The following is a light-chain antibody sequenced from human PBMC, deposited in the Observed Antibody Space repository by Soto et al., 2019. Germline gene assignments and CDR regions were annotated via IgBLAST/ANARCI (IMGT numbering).Light chain of an antibody. Sequence: QSVLTRAASVSGSPGRSITISCTGTSSDVGSYNYVSWYQQHPGKAPKLMIYEVSNRPSGVSNRFSGSKSGNTASLTISGLQAEDEADYYCSSYTSSSVYVFGTGTKVTVL. J-gene: IGLJ1*01. CDR1: SSDVGSYNY. V-gene: IGLV2-14*01. CDR2: EVS. CDR3: SSYTSSSVYV.